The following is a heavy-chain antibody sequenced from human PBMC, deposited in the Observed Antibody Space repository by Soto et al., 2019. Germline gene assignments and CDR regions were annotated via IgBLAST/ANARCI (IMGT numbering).Heavy chain of an antibody. CDR3: AREDCSSTSCYAGEYYYYGMDV. D-gene: IGHD2-2*01. J-gene: IGHJ6*02. Sequence: ASVKVSCKACGGTFSSXAISWVRQAPGQGLEWMVGIIPIFGTANYAQKFQGRVTITADESTSTAYMELSSLRSEDTAVYYCAREDCSSTSCYAGEYYYYGMDVWGQGTTVTV. CDR1: GGTFSSXA. V-gene: IGHV1-69*13. CDR2: IIPIFGTA.